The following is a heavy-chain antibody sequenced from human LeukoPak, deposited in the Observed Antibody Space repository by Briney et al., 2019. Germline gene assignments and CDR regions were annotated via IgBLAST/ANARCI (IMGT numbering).Heavy chain of an antibody. J-gene: IGHJ4*02. CDR3: ARDTRDYSSGWYYFDY. V-gene: IGHV4-61*02. CDR1: GGSISSGSYY. D-gene: IGHD6-19*01. CDR2: IYTSGST. Sequence: SQTLSLTCTVSGGSISSGSYYRSWIRQPAGKGLEWIGRIYTSGSTNYNPSLKSRVTISVDTSKNQFSLKLSSVTAADTAVYYCARDTRDYSSGWYYFDYWGQGTLVTVSS.